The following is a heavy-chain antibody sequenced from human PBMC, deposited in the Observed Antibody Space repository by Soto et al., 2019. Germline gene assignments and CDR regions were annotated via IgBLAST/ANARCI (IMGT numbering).Heavy chain of an antibody. D-gene: IGHD3-3*01. J-gene: IGHJ3*02. CDR3: ASGGNYDFWSGYYAFDI. CDR1: GGTFSSYA. CDR2: IIPIFGTA. Sequence: ASVKVSCKASGGTFSSYAISWVRQAPGQGLEWMGGIIPIFGTANYAQKFQGRFTITADESTSTAYMELSSLRSEDTAVYYCASGGNYDFWSGYYAFDIWGQGTMVTVSS. V-gene: IGHV1-69*13.